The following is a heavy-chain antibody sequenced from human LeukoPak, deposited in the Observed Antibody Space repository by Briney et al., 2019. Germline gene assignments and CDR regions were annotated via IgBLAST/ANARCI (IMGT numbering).Heavy chain of an antibody. CDR1: GGSFSGYY. Sequence: PSETLSLTCAVYGGSFSGYYWSWIRQPPGKGLEWIGEINHSGSTNYNPSLKSRVTISVDTSKNQFSLKLSSVTAADTAVYYCATGTGRIAAADPGGTDWFDPWGQGTLVTVSS. CDR2: INHSGST. D-gene: IGHD6-13*01. V-gene: IGHV4-34*01. CDR3: ATGTGRIAAADPGGTDWFDP. J-gene: IGHJ5*02.